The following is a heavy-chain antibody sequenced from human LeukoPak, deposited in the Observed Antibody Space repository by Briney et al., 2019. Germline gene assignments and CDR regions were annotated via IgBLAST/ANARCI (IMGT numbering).Heavy chain of an antibody. CDR1: GFTFSSYA. V-gene: IGHV3-23*01. Sequence: GSLRLSCAASGFTFSSYAMSWVRQAPGKGLEWVSAISGSGGSTYYADSVKGRFTISRDNSKNTLYLQMNSLRAEDTAVYYCAKVRAMVRGVPYFDYWGQGTLVTVSS. CDR3: AKVRAMVRGVPYFDY. J-gene: IGHJ4*02. CDR2: ISGSGGST. D-gene: IGHD3-10*01.